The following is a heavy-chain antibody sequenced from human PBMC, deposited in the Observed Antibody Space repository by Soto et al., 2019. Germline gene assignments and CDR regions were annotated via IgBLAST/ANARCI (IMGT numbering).Heavy chain of an antibody. CDR3: ARVGGDDFGDSGGFDY. J-gene: IGHJ4*02. CDR2: IYYSGRT. V-gene: IGHV4-59*01. CDR1: GGSIRDYF. Sequence: PSETLSLTCTVSGGSIRDYFWTWIRQPPGKGLEWIGYIYYSGRTNYNPSLKSRVSISVDTSKNHFSLQLSSVTAADTAVYYCARVGGDDFGDSGGFDYWRQGTLVTVSS. D-gene: IGHD4-17*01.